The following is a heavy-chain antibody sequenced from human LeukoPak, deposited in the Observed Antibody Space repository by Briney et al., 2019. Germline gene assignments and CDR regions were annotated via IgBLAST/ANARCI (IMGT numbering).Heavy chain of an antibody. V-gene: IGHV4-39*02. Sequence: PSETLSLTCTVSGGSISSSSYYWGWIRQPPGKGLEWIASIYYSGSTYYNPSLRSRVTMSVDTSKNQFSLKLSSVTAADTAVYYCARDLASNDYVWGSSVVAYYYYYGMDVWGQGTTVTVSS. CDR2: IYYSGST. CDR3: ARDLASNDYVWGSSVVAYYYYYGMDV. CDR1: GGSISSSSYY. J-gene: IGHJ6*02. D-gene: IGHD3-16*01.